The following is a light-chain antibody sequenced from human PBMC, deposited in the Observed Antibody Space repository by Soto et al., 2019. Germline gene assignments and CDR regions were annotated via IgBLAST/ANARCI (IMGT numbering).Light chain of an antibody. Sequence: EIVMTQSPATLSVSPGERATLSCRASQSVSSYLAWYQQKPGQAPRLLIYGASTRATGIPARFSGSGSGTEFTLTISSLQSEDFAVYYCQQCNDWPLITFGQGTRLEIK. J-gene: IGKJ5*01. CDR2: GAS. CDR3: QQCNDWPLIT. V-gene: IGKV3-15*01. CDR1: QSVSSY.